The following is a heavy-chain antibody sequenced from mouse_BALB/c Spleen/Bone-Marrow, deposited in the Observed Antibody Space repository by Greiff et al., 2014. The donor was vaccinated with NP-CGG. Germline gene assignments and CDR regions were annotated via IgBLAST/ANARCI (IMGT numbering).Heavy chain of an antibody. CDR3: ARGAWARGYFDY. CDR1: GFNIKDYY. J-gene: IGHJ2*01. D-gene: IGHD4-1*01. Sequence: EVQRVESGAELVRPGALVKLSCKASGFNIKDYYLHWVKQGPEQGLEWIGWIDPEKGNTKYDPKFQGKASIIADTSSNTAYLQLSSLTSEDTAVYYCARGAWARGYFDYWGQGTTLTVSS. CDR2: IDPEKGNT. V-gene: IGHV14-1*02.